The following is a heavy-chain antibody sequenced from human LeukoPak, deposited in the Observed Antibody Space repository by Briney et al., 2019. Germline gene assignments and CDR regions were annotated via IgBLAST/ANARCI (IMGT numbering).Heavy chain of an antibody. J-gene: IGHJ4*02. CDR2: ISYDGSNK. D-gene: IGHD1-26*01. CDR1: GFTFSSYA. Sequence: GRSLRLSCAASGFTFSSYAMHWVRQAPGEGLEWVAVISYDGSNKYYADSVKGRFTISRDNSKNTLYLQMNSLRAEDTAVYYCERDHQPQWELLGYWGQGTLVTVSS. CDR3: ERDHQPQWELLGY. V-gene: IGHV3-30-3*01.